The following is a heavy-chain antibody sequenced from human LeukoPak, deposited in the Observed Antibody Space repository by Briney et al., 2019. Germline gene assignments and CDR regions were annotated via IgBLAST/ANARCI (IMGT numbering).Heavy chain of an antibody. CDR2: INPNSGDT. Sequence: ASVTVSCTASGYSFTGYFMQWVRQAPGQALEWMGWINPNSGDTNYSQKFQGRVTKTRDTSISTAYMELSRLRSDDAAVYYCARRFYYAMDVWGQGTTVTVSS. D-gene: IGHD3-16*01. CDR1: GYSFTGYF. CDR3: ARRFYYAMDV. J-gene: IGHJ6*02. V-gene: IGHV1-2*02.